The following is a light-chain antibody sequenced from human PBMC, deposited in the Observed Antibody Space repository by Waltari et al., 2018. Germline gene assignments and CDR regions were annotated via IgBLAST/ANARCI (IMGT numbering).Light chain of an antibody. J-gene: IGLJ3*02. Sequence: NFMLTQPHSMSESPGKTVTISCTGSSGSIATNYVQWFQQRPGSAPTIVIYEDNLRPSGVPDRCSGSIDSSSNSASLTISGLKTEDEADYYCQSYDGNNVVFGGGTKLTVL. CDR1: SGSIATNY. CDR2: EDN. V-gene: IGLV6-57*02. CDR3: QSYDGNNVV.